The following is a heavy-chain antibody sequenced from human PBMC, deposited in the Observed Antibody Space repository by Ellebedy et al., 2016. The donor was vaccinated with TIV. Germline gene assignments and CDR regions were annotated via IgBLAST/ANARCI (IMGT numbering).Heavy chain of an antibody. CDR3: ARDAADNGGKLDY. CDR2: IYSGADGGDT. J-gene: IGHJ4*02. D-gene: IGHD4-23*01. CDR1: GFTLSDYY. Sequence: GESLKISCAGSGFTLSDYYMSWVRQAPGKGLEWVSVIYSGADGGDTYYADSVKGRFTISRDNSKNTLYLQMNNLRAEDTAVYYCARDAADNGGKLDYWGQGALVTVSS. V-gene: IGHV3-53*01.